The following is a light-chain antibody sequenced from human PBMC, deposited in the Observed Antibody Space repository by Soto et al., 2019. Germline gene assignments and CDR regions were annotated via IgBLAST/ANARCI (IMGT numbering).Light chain of an antibody. J-gene: IGLJ2*01. CDR1: PSDIGAYNY. V-gene: IGLV2-14*03. CDR2: DVT. CDR3: GSYTITSTLMI. Sequence: QSVLTRPASVSGSPGQSITISCSGTPSDIGAYNYVSWYQHLPGKAPEVIIYDVTNRPSGVSSRFSGSKSGTTASLTISGLQAEDEANYYCGSYTITSTLMIFGGRTQLTVL.